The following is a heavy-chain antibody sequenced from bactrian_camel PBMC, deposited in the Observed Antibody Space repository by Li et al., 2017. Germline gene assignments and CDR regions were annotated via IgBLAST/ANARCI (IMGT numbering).Heavy chain of an antibody. Sequence: QLVESGGGLVQPGGSLRLSCAASGFAFGSITMNWVRQAPGKGLEWVSTIIVSGRRAYYADSVKCRFTISRDNAKNTLYLQMNSLKPEDTAMYYCAADGGYYYTLTAEDYEYWGQGTQVTVS. CDR2: IIVSGRRA. V-gene: IGHV3S31*01. J-gene: IGHJ4*01. D-gene: IGHD2*01. CDR1: GFAFGSIT. CDR3: AADGGYYYTLTAEDYEY.